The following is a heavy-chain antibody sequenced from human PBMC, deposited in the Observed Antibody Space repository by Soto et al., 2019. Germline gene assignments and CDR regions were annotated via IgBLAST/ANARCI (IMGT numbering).Heavy chain of an antibody. V-gene: IGHV3-23*01. CDR2: ISGSGGST. CDR3: LRLWGYTSGQPVPFDY. J-gene: IGHJ4*02. CDR1: GFTFSSYA. Sequence: GGSLRLSCAASGFTFSSYAMSWVRQAPGKGLEWVSAISGSGGSTYYADSVKGRFTISRDDSKNSLYLQMNSLRTEDTAVYFCLRLWGYTSGQPVPFDYWGQGTLVTVSS. D-gene: IGHD6-25*01.